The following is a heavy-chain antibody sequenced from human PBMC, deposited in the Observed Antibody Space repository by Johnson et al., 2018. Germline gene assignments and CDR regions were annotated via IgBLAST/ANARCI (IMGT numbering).Heavy chain of an antibody. CDR2: INSDGSST. Sequence: VQLVESGGGVVRPGGSLRLSCAASGFTFDDYGMSWVRQAPGKGLEWVSGINSDGSSTGYADSVKGRFTISRDNAKNTMYLQMKSLRAEDQAVYYCAHGRYYYDPQHWGQGTLVTVSS. CDR1: GFTFDDYG. D-gene: IGHD3-22*01. J-gene: IGHJ1*01. V-gene: IGHV3-20*04. CDR3: AHGRYYYDPQH.